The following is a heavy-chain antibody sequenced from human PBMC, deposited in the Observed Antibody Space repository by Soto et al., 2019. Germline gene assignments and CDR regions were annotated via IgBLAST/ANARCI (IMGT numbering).Heavy chain of an antibody. CDR3: ARGEFLSYDDY. D-gene: IGHD3-16*01. CDR1: GGTFSSYA. V-gene: IGHV1-3*01. CDR2: INAGNGNT. J-gene: IGHJ4*02. Sequence: ASVKVSCKASGGTFSSYAISWVRQAPGQRLEWMGWINAGNGNTKYSQKFQGRVIITRDTSASTAYMELSSLRSEDTAVYYCARGEFLSYDDYWGQGTLVTVS.